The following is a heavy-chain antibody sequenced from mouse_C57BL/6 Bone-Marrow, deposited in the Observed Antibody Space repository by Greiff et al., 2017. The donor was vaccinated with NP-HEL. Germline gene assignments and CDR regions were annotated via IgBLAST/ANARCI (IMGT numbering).Heavy chain of an antibody. CDR1: GYTFTSYW. J-gene: IGHJ4*01. D-gene: IGHD2-2*01. Sequence: VQLQQSGAELVMPGASVKLSCKASGYTFTSYWMHWVKQRPGQGLEWIGEIDPSDSYTNYNQKFKGKSTLTVDKSSSTAYMQLSSLTSEDSAVYYCARSGLRLYYAMDYWGQGTSVTVSS. CDR2: IDPSDSYT. CDR3: ARSGLRLYYAMDY. V-gene: IGHV1-69*01.